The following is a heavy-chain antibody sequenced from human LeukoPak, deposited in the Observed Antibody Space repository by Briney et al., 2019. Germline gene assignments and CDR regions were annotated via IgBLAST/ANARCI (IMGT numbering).Heavy chain of an antibody. Sequence: GGSLRLSCAASGLTVSSNYMSWVRQAPGKGLEWVAVISNDGSNKYYADSVKGRFTISRDNSKNTLYLQMNSLRAEDTAVYYCAKGRGAFDIWGQGTMVTVSS. V-gene: IGHV3-30*18. CDR2: ISNDGSNK. CDR1: GLTVSSNY. CDR3: AKGRGAFDI. D-gene: IGHD3-10*01. J-gene: IGHJ3*02.